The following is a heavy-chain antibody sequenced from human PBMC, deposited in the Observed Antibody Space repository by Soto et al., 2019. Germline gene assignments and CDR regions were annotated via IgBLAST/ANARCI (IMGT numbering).Heavy chain of an antibody. J-gene: IGHJ4*02. CDR3: AKDYGYRSGGSCYPIYFDY. CDR2: ISGSGGST. CDR1: GFTFSSYA. V-gene: IGHV3-23*01. Sequence: EVQLLESGGGLVQPGGSLRLSCAASGFTFSSYAMSWVRQAPGKGLEWVSAISGSGGSTYYADSVKGRFTISRDNSKNTLYLQMNSLRAEDTAVYYCAKDYGYRSGGSCYPIYFDYWGQGTLVTVSS. D-gene: IGHD2-15*01.